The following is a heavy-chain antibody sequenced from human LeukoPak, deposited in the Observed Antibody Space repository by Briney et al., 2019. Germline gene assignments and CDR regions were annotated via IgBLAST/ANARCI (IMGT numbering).Heavy chain of an antibody. CDR1: GYTFTSYG. D-gene: IGHD5-12*01. CDR2: NSAYNGNT. V-gene: IGHV1-18*01. Sequence: GASVKVSCKASGYTFTSYGISWVRQAPGQGLEWMGWNSAYNGNTNYAQKLQGRVTMTTDTSTSTAYMELRSLRSDDTAVYYCAREGSGYDSQFPYYYYYYMDVWGKGTTVTISS. J-gene: IGHJ6*03. CDR3: AREGSGYDSQFPYYYYYYMDV.